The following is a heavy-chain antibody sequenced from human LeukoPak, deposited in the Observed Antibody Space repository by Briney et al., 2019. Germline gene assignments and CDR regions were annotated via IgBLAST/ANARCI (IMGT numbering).Heavy chain of an antibody. CDR1: GFTFSSYA. Sequence: GGSLRLSCAASGFTFSSYAMHWVRQAPGKGLEWVAVISYDGSNKYYADSVKGRFTISRDNSKNTLYLQMNSLRAEDTAVYYCARDGRPSGSYSNWSDPWGQGTLVTVSS. J-gene: IGHJ5*02. CDR2: ISYDGSNK. D-gene: IGHD1-26*01. CDR3: ARDGRPSGSYSNWSDP. V-gene: IGHV3-30*04.